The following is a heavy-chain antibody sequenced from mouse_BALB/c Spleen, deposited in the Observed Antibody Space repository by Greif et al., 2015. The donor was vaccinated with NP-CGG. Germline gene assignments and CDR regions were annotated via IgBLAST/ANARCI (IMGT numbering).Heavy chain of an antibody. CDR2: IYPGDGDT. Sequence: QVQLKQSGAELVRPGSSVKISCKASGYAFSSYWMNWVKQRPGQGLEWIGQIYPGDGDTNYNGKFKGKATLTAAKSSSTAYMQRSRLTSEDAAVYCCARGVIYYFDYWGQGTTRTGSS. V-gene: IGHV1-80*01. J-gene: IGHJ2*01. D-gene: IGHD2-13*01. CDR1: GYAFSSYW. CDR3: ARGVIYYFDY.